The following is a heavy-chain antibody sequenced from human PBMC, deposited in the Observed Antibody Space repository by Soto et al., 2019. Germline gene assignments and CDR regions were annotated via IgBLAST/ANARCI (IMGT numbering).Heavy chain of an antibody. CDR1: GQSFSGHS. CDR2: INESGST. CDR3: ARGSGIVALPGELEDVNYDY. V-gene: IGHV4-34*01. J-gene: IGHJ4*02. D-gene: IGHD1-1*01. Sequence: QVQLQQWGAGLVKPSETLSLSCAVYGQSFSGHSWAWIRQPPGKGLECIGEINESGSTYYNPSLKSRVTIPTDTSKEQFSLKLSSVSAADTAAYFCARGSGIVALPGELEDVNYDYWGQGTLVNVSS.